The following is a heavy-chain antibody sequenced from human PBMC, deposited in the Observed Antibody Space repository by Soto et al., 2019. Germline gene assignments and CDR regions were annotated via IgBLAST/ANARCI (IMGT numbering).Heavy chain of an antibody. CDR3: ARDHWRSGYGHMDV. CDR2: INSDGSST. CDR1: GFTFSSYW. Sequence: EVQLVESGGGLVKPGGSLILSCASSGFTFSSYWMHWVRQAPGKGLVWVSRINSDGSSTGYADSVKGRFTSSRDNAKNTLYLQLHSLRAEDTAVYYCARDHWRSGYGHMDVWGKGTTVTVSS. D-gene: IGHD3-3*01. V-gene: IGHV3-74*01. J-gene: IGHJ6*03.